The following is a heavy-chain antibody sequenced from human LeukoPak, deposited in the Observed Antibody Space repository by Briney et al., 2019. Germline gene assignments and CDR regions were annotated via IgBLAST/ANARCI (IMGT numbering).Heavy chain of an antibody. CDR2: IRYDGSNK. V-gene: IGHV3-30*02. CDR1: GFTFSSYG. Sequence: GGSLRLSCAASGFTFSSYGMRWVRQAPGKGLEWVAFIRYDGSNKYYADSVKGRFTISRDNSKNTLYLQMNSLRAEHTAVYYCAKGQYLPAFLEWLLSFDYWGQGTLVTVSS. J-gene: IGHJ4*02. CDR3: AKGQYLPAFLEWLLSFDY. D-gene: IGHD3-3*02.